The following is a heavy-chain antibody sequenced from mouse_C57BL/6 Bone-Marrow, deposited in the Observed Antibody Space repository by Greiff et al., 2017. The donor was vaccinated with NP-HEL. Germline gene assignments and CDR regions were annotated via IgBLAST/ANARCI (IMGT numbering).Heavy chain of an antibody. J-gene: IGHJ1*03. V-gene: IGHV1-69*01. D-gene: IGHD2-3*01. CDR2: IDPSDSYT. CDR1: GYTFTSYW. CDR3: ASGAGDGYYSWYFDV. Sequence: QVQLKQPGAELVMPGASVKLSCKASGYTFTSYWMHWVKQRPGQGLEWIGEIDPSDSYTNYNQKFKGKSTLTVDKSSSTAYMQLSSLTSEDSAVYYCASGAGDGYYSWYFDVWGTGTTVTVSS.